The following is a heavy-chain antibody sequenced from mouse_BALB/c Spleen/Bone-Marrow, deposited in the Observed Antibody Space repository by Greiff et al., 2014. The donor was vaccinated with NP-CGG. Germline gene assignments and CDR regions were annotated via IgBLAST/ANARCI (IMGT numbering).Heavy chain of an antibody. J-gene: IGHJ1*01. V-gene: IGHV1-82*01. Sequence: QVQLQQSGPELVKPGASVKISCKASGYAFSSSWMNWVKQRPGQGLEWIGRIYPGDGDTNYNGKFKGKATLTADKSSSTAYMQLSSLTSVDSAVYFCARHAYGNSYWYFDVWAQRPRSPSPQ. CDR2: IYPGDGDT. CDR1: GYAFSSSW. CDR3: ARHAYGNSYWYFDV. D-gene: IGHD2-1*01.